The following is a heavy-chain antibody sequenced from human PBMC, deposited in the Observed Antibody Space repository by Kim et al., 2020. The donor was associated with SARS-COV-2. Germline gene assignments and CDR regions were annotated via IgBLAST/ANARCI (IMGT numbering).Heavy chain of an antibody. J-gene: IGHJ5*02. CDR2: IYYSGST. V-gene: IGHV4-59*01. D-gene: IGHD3-9*01. Sequence: SETLSLTCTVSGGSISSYYWSWIRQPPGKGLEWIGYIYYSGSTNYNPSLKSRVTISVDTSKNQFSLKLSSVTAADTAVYYCARAQILTGYYMGWTWFDPWGQGTLVTVSS. CDR3: ARAQILTGYYMGWTWFDP. CDR1: GGSISSYY.